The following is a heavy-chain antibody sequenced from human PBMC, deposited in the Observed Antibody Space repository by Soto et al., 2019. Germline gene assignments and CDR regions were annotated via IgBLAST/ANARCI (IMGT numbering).Heavy chain of an antibody. Sequence: GGSLRLSCAASGFTFSSYGMHWVRQAPGKGLEWVAVIWYDGSNKYYADSVKGRFTISGDNSKNTLYLQMNSLRAEDTAVYYCARAYYYDSSGYPPPGYWGQGTLVTVSS. V-gene: IGHV3-33*01. D-gene: IGHD3-22*01. CDR2: IWYDGSNK. CDR1: GFTFSSYG. J-gene: IGHJ4*02. CDR3: ARAYYYDSSGYPPPGY.